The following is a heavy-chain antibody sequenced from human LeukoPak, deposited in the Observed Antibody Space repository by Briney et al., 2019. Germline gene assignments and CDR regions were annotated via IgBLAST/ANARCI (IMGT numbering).Heavy chain of an antibody. CDR1: GFTFGSYA. D-gene: IGHD6-13*01. CDR2: ISGSGGST. Sequence: GGSLRLSCAASGFTFGSYAMSWVRQAPGKGLEWVSAISGSGGSTYYADSVKGRFTISRDNSKNTLYLQMNSLRAEDTAVYYCAKDLLGSSSWYYGDYWGQGTLVTVSS. CDR3: AKDLLGSSSWYYGDY. J-gene: IGHJ4*02. V-gene: IGHV3-23*01.